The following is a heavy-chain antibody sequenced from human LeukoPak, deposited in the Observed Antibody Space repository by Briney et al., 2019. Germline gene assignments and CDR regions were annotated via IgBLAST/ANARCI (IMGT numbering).Heavy chain of an antibody. J-gene: IGHJ4*02. CDR3: AKFRSQWELPDFDY. V-gene: IGHV3-23*01. Sequence: GGSLRLSCAASGFTFSSYAMSWVRQAPGRGLEWVSAISGSGGSTYYADSVKGRFTISRDNSKNTLYLQMNSLRAEDTAVYYCAKFRSQWELPDFDYWGQGTLVTVSS. CDR1: GFTFSSYA. CDR2: ISGSGGST. D-gene: IGHD1-26*01.